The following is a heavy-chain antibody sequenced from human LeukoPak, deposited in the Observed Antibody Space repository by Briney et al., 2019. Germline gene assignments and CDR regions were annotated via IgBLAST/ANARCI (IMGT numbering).Heavy chain of an antibody. CDR3: ARWSEQQPVGPFDP. Sequence: PGGSLRLSCAASGFTFSSYSMNWVRQAPGKGLEWVSYISSSSSTIYYADSVKGRFTISRDNAKNSLYLQMNSLRDEDTAVYYCARWSEQQPVGPFDPWGQGTLVTVSS. CDR1: GFTFSSYS. J-gene: IGHJ5*02. CDR2: ISSSSSTI. V-gene: IGHV3-48*02. D-gene: IGHD6-13*01.